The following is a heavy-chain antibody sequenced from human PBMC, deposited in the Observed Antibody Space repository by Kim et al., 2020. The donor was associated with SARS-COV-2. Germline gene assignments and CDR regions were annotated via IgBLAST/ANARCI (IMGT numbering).Heavy chain of an antibody. CDR1: GFIFGDYA. CDR3: TKSKIAKVPAAYPGWFDA. Sequence: GGSLRLSCAASGFIFGDYAMHWVRQVPGKGLEWVSGLSWDSRSIGYADSVRGRFTISRDNAKNSLFLRRNSLRIEDTALYYCTKSKIAKVPAAYPGWFDAWGQGILVSVSS. J-gene: IGHJ5*02. CDR2: LSWDSRSI. D-gene: IGHD2-2*01. V-gene: IGHV3-9*01.